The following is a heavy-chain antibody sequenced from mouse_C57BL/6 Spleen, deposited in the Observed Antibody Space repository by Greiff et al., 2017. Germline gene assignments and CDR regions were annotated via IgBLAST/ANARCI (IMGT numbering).Heavy chain of an antibody. CDR2: IYPGNSDT. CDR1: GYTFTSYW. V-gene: IGHV1-5*01. D-gene: IGHD1-1*01. Sequence: EVQLQESGTVLARPGASVKMSCTTSGYTFTSYWMHWVKQRPGQGLEWIGAIYPGNSDTSYNQKFKGKANLTAVTSASTAYMELSSLTNEDSAVYYCTRGGFTTVVAKKWYFDYWGQGTTLTVSS. J-gene: IGHJ2*01. CDR3: TRGGFTTVVAKKWYFDY.